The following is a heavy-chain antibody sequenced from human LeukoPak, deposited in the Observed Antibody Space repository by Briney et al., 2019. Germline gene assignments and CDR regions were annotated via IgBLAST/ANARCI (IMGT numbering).Heavy chain of an antibody. D-gene: IGHD4-17*01. V-gene: IGHV1-2*02. J-gene: IGHJ4*02. CDR1: GYTFTSYY. Sequence: ASVKVSCKASGYTFTSYYMHWVRQAPGQGLEWMGWINPNSGGTNYAQKFQGRVTMTRDTSISTAYMELSRLRSDDTAVYYCAIVGDGDYSRPFDYWGQGTLVTVSS. CDR3: AIVGDGDYSRPFDY. CDR2: INPNSGGT.